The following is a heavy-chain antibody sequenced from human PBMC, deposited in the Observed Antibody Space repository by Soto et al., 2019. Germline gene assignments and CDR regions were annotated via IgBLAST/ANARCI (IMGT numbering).Heavy chain of an antibody. Sequence: QVPLVQSGAEVKKPGASVKVSCKASGYTFTSYDINWVRQATGQGLEWMGWMNPNSGNTGYAQKFQGRVTMTRNTSISTAYMELSSLRSEDTAVYYCARGQYCSSTSCYGDYYYYMDVWGKGTTVTVSS. D-gene: IGHD2-2*01. V-gene: IGHV1-8*01. CDR1: GYTFTSYD. CDR2: MNPNSGNT. CDR3: ARGQYCSSTSCYGDYYYYMDV. J-gene: IGHJ6*03.